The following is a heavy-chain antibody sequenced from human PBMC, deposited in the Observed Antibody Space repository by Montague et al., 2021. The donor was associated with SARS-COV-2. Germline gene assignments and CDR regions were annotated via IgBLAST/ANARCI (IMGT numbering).Heavy chain of an antibody. D-gene: IGHD3-22*01. Sequence: SETLSLTCTVSGGSISSSSYYWGWVRQPPGKGLEWIGSIYYSGSTYYNPSLKSRVTISVDTSKNQFSLKLSSVTAADTAVYYCASPTYYYDSSGSDAFDIRGPGITVTVSP. CDR2: IYYSGST. CDR3: ASPTYYYDSSGSDAFDI. J-gene: IGHJ3*02. CDR1: GGSISSSSYY. V-gene: IGHV4-39*01.